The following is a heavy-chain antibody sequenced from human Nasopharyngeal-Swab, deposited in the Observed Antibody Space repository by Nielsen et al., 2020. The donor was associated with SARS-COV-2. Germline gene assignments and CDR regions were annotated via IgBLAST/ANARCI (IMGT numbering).Heavy chain of an antibody. D-gene: IGHD1-1*01. V-gene: IGHV3-21*01. Sequence: GGSLRLSCATSGFTFNMYSMHWVRQAPGKGLEWVSSISSSSNYIYYGDSVKGRFTISRDNTQKSLYLEMNSLRVEDTAVYYCARLGTESYHYYSLDVWGQGTTVTVSS. CDR1: GFTFNMYS. CDR3: ARLGTESYHYYSLDV. CDR2: ISSSSNYI. J-gene: IGHJ6*02.